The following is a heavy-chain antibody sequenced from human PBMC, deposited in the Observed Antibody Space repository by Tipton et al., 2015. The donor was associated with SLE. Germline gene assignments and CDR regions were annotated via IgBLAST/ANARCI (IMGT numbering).Heavy chain of an antibody. CDR1: RNSITSGFY. V-gene: IGHV4-38-2*01. D-gene: IGHD2-2*01. CDR2: VYHSGSA. CDR3: ARAPHCSRTSCYPGGYYFDY. Sequence: TLSLTCAVSRNSITSGFYWGWIRQPPGKGLEWIGSVYHSGSAYYNPSLKSRVTLSLDTSKNQFSLHLNSVTAADTAMYYCARAPHCSRTSCYPGGYYFDYWGQGTLVTVSS. J-gene: IGHJ4*02.